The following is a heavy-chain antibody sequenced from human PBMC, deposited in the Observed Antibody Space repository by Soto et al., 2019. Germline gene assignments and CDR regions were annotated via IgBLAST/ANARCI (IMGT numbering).Heavy chain of an antibody. CDR2: TYYRSKWYN. J-gene: IGHJ3*02. Sequence: SQTLSLTCAISGDSVSSNSAAWNWIRQSPSRGLEWLGRTYYRSKWYNDYAVSVKSRITINPDTSKNQFSLQLNSVTPEDTAVYYCARDIFNGNYPIAPSDAFDIWGQGTMVTVSS. D-gene: IGHD4-17*01. CDR1: GDSVSSNSAA. V-gene: IGHV6-1*01. CDR3: ARDIFNGNYPIAPSDAFDI.